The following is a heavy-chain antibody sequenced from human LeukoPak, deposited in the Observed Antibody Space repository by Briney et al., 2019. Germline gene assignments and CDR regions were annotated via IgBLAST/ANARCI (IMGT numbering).Heavy chain of an antibody. CDR1: GYTFINHG. CDR2: ISAYNGKT. D-gene: IGHD3-22*01. J-gene: IGHJ4*02. V-gene: IGHV1-18*01. Sequence: ASVKVSCKASGYTFINHGSNCVRQDPGQRLECMGWISAYNGKTNYAQNLRGRDTLTTDTSTSTAYMELRSLRSDDTAVYYCARESAAGYYDSSCYYFSYFDSWGQGTLVTVSS. CDR3: ARESAAGYYDSSCYYFSYFDS.